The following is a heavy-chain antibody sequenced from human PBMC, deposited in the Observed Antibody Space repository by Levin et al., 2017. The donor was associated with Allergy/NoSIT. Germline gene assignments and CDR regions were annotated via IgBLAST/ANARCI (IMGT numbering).Heavy chain of an antibody. Sequence: GGSLRLSCAASGFTFSSYGMHWVRQAPGKGLEWVAVISYDGSNKYYADSVKGRFTISRDNSKNTLYLQMNSLRAEDTAVYYCAKVNYGDYSPGDYWGQGTLVTVSS. CDR3: AKVNYGDYSPGDY. J-gene: IGHJ4*02. D-gene: IGHD4-17*01. CDR1: GFTFSSYG. CDR2: ISYDGSNK. V-gene: IGHV3-30*18.